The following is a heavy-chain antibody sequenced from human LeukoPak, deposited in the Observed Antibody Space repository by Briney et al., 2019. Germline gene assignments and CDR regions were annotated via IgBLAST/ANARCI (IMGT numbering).Heavy chain of an antibody. V-gene: IGHV4-61*02. Sequence: SETLSLTCTVSGDSISSGDYYWSWIRQPAGKGLEWIGRISSSGSTNYNPSLKSRVTISVDTSKNQFSLKLSSVTAADTAVYYCARGDSSGYDAFDIWGQGTMVTVSS. J-gene: IGHJ3*02. CDR2: ISSSGST. D-gene: IGHD3-22*01. CDR3: ARGDSSGYDAFDI. CDR1: GDSISSGDYY.